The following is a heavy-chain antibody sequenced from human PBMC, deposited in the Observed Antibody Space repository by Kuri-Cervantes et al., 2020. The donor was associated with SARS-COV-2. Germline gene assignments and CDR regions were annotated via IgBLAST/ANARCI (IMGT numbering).Heavy chain of an antibody. Sequence: SETLSLTCTVSGDPFINTDHYWTWIRQPPGKGLEWIGHIYYSGGTFYNPSLQSRILMSIDTSKNQFSLKLSSVTAADTAVYYCARVENFRGTNKYYPFFHYWGQGTPVTVSS. V-gene: IGHV4-30-4*01. J-gene: IGHJ4*02. CDR3: ARVENFRGTNKYYPFFHY. D-gene: IGHD3-16*01. CDR2: IYYSGGT. CDR1: GDPFINTDHY.